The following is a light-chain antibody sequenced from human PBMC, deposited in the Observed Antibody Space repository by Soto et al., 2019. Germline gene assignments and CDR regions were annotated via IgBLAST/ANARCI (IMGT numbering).Light chain of an antibody. J-gene: IGKJ1*01. CDR2: GAS. CDR1: QSITTN. V-gene: IGKV3D-15*01. Sequence: EIMMTQSPATPSVSTGERATLSCRASQSITTNLVWYQQKAGQAPRLLIYGASNRATGIPDRFSGSGSGTDFTLTISRLEPEDFAIYYCQQYINWPRTFGQGTKVDIK. CDR3: QQYINWPRT.